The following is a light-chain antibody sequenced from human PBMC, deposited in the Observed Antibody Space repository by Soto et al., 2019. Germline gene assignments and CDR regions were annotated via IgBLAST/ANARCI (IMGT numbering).Light chain of an antibody. CDR3: QQHSHWPPWT. V-gene: IGKV3-11*01. CDR2: GAS. J-gene: IGKJ1*01. Sequence: EVVLTQSPATLSLSPGERATLSCRASEKVRTFVDWYQQKPGQAPRLLIYGASTRATGIPARFSGSGSGTDFTLTISNLEPEDFAVYYCQQHSHWPPWTFGQGTRVEIQ. CDR1: EKVRTF.